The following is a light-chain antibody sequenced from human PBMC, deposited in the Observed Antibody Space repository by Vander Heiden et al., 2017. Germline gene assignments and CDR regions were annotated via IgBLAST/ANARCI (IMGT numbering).Light chain of an antibody. Sequence: DIQMTQSPSSLSASVGDRVTITCRASQTISSYLNWYQQKPGRAPKLLIYTASNLQSGVPSRFSGSGSGTDFTLTISRLQPEDFATYYCQQSDDTPLTFGHGTKVDIK. CDR2: TAS. V-gene: IGKV1-39*01. J-gene: IGKJ3*01. CDR3: QQSDDTPLT. CDR1: QTISSY.